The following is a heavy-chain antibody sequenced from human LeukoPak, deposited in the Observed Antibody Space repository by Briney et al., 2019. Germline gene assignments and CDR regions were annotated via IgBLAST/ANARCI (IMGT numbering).Heavy chain of an antibody. J-gene: IGHJ6*03. Sequence: PGGSLRLSCAASGSTFSSYAMHWVRQAPGKGLEYVSAISSNGGSTYYANSVKGRFTISRDNSKNTLYLQMGSLRAEDMAVYYCARSGYSGPNYYYYYYMDVWGKGTTVTISS. D-gene: IGHD5-12*01. CDR1: GSTFSSYA. CDR3: ARSGYSGPNYYYYYYMDV. CDR2: ISSNGGST. V-gene: IGHV3-64*01.